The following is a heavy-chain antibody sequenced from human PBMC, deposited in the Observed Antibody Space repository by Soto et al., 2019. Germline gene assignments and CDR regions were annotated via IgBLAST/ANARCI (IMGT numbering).Heavy chain of an antibody. Sequence: QVQLQESGPGLVKPSETLSLTCTVSGGSISSYYWSWIRQPAGKGLEWIGRIYTSGSTNYNPSLKSRVTMSVDTSKNQFSLKLSSVTAADTAVYYCARDYSSSSRNWFDPWGQGTLVTVSS. J-gene: IGHJ5*02. CDR1: GGSISSYY. CDR2: IYTSGST. D-gene: IGHD6-6*01. CDR3: ARDYSSSSRNWFDP. V-gene: IGHV4-4*07.